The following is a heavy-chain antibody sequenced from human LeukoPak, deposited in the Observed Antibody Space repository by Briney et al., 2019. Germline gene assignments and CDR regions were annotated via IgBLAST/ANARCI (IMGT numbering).Heavy chain of an antibody. CDR2: MNPNSGNT. CDR3: ARRSSYYDFWSGRYYYYMDV. J-gene: IGHJ6*03. D-gene: IGHD3-3*01. CDR1: GYTFTSYD. Sequence: ASVKVSCTASGYTFTSYDINWVRQATGQGLEWMGWMNPNSGNTGYAQKFQGRVTMTRNISISTAYMELSSLRSEDTAVYYCARRSSYYDFWSGRYYYYMDVWGKGTTVTVSS. V-gene: IGHV1-8*01.